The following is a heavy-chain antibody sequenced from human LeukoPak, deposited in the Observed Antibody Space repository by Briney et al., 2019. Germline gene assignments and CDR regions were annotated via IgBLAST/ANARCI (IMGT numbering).Heavy chain of an antibody. CDR1: GLRFSGQY. Sequence: PGGSLRLSCAASGLRFSGQYMIWIRQAPGKGLEWVAFISGSGTDTFCADSVKGRFFISKDNTRDSLSLQMNSLSAEDTAMYYCATLHFYAMGVWGQGTTVTVSS. V-gene: IGHV3-11*01. J-gene: IGHJ6*01. CDR2: ISGSGTDT. CDR3: ATLHFYAMGV.